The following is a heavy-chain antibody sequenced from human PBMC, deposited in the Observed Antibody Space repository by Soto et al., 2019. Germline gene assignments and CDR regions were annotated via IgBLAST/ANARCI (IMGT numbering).Heavy chain of an antibody. J-gene: IGHJ5*02. V-gene: IGHV1-3*01. CDR2: INAGNGNT. CDR1: GYTFTSYA. CDR3: ARGPLRNWFDP. Sequence: RASVKVSCKASGYTFTSYAMHRVRQAPGQRLEWMGWINAGNGNTKYSQKFQGRVTITKNTSASTAYMELSSLRSEDTAVYYCARGPLRNWFDPWGQGTLVTVSS. D-gene: IGHD5-12*01.